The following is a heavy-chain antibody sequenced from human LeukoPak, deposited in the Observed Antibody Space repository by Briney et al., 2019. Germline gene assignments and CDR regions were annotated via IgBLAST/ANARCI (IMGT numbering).Heavy chain of an antibody. CDR3: ARGPRGAGRVRQNWFDP. Sequence: SETLSLTCAVYGGSFSGYYWSWIRQPPGKGLEWIGEINHSGSTNYNPSLKSRVTISVDTSKNQFSLKLSSVTAADTAVYYCARGPRGAGRVRQNWFDPWGQGTLVTVSS. CDR2: INHSGST. J-gene: IGHJ5*02. CDR1: GGSFSGYY. D-gene: IGHD3-10*01. V-gene: IGHV4-34*01.